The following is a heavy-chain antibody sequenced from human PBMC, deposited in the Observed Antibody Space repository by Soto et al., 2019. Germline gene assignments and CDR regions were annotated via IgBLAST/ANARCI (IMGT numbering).Heavy chain of an antibody. J-gene: IGHJ6*02. CDR3: ARDMEQPVNYSYYYGMDV. CDR2: IYSGGSA. Sequence: EVQLVETGGGLIQPGGSLRLSCAASGFTVSSNYMTWVRQAPGKGLEWVYVIYSGGSAYYADSVKGRVTIFRDNSRNPLCLQMNSLRAEYTVVYYWARDMEQPVNYSYYYGMDVWGQGSTVTVSS. D-gene: IGHD6-6*01. V-gene: IGHV3-53*02. CDR1: GFTVSSNY.